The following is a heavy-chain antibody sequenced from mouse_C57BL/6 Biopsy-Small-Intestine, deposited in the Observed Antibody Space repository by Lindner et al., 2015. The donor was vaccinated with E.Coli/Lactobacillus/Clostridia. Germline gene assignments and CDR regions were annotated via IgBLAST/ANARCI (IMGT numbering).Heavy chain of an antibody. Sequence: VQLQESGGGVSEAVGGSRKLSCAASGFTFSDYGMHWVRQAPEKGLEWVAYISSGSSTIYYADTVKGRFTISRDNAKNTLFLQMTSLRSEDTAMYYCARRGVDYYAMDYWGQGTSVTVSS. V-gene: IGHV5-17*01. CDR3: ARRGVDYYAMDY. J-gene: IGHJ4*01. CDR1: GFTFSDYG. CDR2: ISSGSSTI.